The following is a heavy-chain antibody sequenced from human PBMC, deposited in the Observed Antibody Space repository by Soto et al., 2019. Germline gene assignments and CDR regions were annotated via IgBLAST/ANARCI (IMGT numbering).Heavy chain of an antibody. CDR3: SRWDGYGDY. V-gene: IGHV3-23*01. Sequence: DVQLLQSGGGLVQPGGSLGASWPPSGFRLGIYRWTWVRQAPGKGLEYVSGISVGGDRKFYADSVKGRFTVSRDNSKNILYLQMDSLRVDDTAIYYCSRWDGYGDYWGQGTLVTVSS. D-gene: IGHD3-16*01. CDR1: GFRLGIYR. CDR2: ISVGGDRK. J-gene: IGHJ4*02.